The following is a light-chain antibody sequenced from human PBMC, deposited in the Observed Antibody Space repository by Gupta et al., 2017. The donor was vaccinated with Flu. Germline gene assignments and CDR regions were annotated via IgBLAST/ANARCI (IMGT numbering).Light chain of an antibody. CDR1: SGGRNNND. CDR3: QSYEASNQV. V-gene: IGLV6-57*01. CDR2: EED. J-gene: IGLJ2*01. Sequence: TVTIPSTGSSGGRNNNDVKWDQQSPGSYPVMLSEEEDKRPAGVPERVSGSNERSTNAAALTISGLRTEDEEDYYAQSYEASNQVVGGGTK.